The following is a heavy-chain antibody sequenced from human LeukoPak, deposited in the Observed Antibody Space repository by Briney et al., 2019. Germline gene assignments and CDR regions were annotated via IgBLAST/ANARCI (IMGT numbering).Heavy chain of an antibody. V-gene: IGHV3-74*01. CDR1: GFTFSSYW. D-gene: IGHD6-6*01. CDR3: VRGRWHYSSASASTPPFDY. CDR2: IRNDGSST. Sequence: GGSLRLSCAASGFTFSSYWMHWVRQTPGKGLVWVSHIRNDGSSTRYADSVKGRFTISRDISKNTLYLEMNSLRADDTALYYCVRGRWHYSSASASTPPFDYWGQGTLVTVSS. J-gene: IGHJ4*02.